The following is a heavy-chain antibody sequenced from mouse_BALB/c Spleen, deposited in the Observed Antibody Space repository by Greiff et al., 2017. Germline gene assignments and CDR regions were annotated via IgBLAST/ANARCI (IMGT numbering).Heavy chain of an antibody. CDR1: GFTFTDYY. CDR3: ARDRYGDAMDY. CDR2: IRNKANGYTT. V-gene: IGHV7-3*02. D-gene: IGHD2-14*01. Sequence: DVQLVESGGGLVQPGGSLRLSCATSGFTFTDYYMSWVRQPPGKALEWLGFIRNKANGYTTEYSASVKGRFTISRDNSQSILYLQMNTLRAEDSATYYCARDRYGDAMDYWGQGTSVTVSS. J-gene: IGHJ4*01.